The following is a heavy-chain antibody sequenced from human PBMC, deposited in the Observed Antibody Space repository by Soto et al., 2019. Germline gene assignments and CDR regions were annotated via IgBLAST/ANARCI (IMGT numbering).Heavy chain of an antibody. V-gene: IGHV3-23*01. CDR3: AKGSHHYGSGVMGSGMDV. D-gene: IGHD3-10*01. CDR2: ISGSGGST. CDR1: GFTFSSHA. J-gene: IGHJ6*02. Sequence: EVQLLESGGGLVQPGGSLRLSCAASGFTFSSHAMSWVRQAPGKGLEWVSAISGSGGSTYYADSVKGRFTISRDNSKNTLYLQMNSLRAEDTAVYYCAKGSHHYGSGVMGSGMDVWGQGTTVTVSS.